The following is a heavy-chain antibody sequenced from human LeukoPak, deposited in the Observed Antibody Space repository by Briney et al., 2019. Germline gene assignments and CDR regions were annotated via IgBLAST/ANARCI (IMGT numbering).Heavy chain of an antibody. Sequence: GGSLRLSCAASGFTFSSYGMHWVRQAPGKGLEWVAFIRYDGSNKYYADSVKGRFTISRDNSKNTLYLQMNSLRAEDTAVYYCAKVAKKIIAAAADYWGQGTLVTVSS. D-gene: IGHD6-13*01. V-gene: IGHV3-30*02. CDR2: IRYDGSNK. CDR1: GFTFSSYG. J-gene: IGHJ4*02. CDR3: AKVAKKIIAAAADY.